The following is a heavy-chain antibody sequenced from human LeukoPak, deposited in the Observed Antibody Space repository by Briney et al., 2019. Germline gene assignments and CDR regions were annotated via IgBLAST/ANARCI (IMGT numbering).Heavy chain of an antibody. V-gene: IGHV4-34*01. CDR2: INHSGST. CDR1: GGSFSGYY. J-gene: IGHJ4*02. CDR3: ARVIRTTGYYSNPKSGSFDF. Sequence: SETLSLTCAVYGGSFSGYYWSWIRQPPGKGLEWIGEINHSGSTNYNPSLRTRVTISVDTSKNQFSLKLSSVTAADTAVYYCARVIRTTGYYSNPKSGSFDFWGQGTLVTVSS. D-gene: IGHD3-9*01.